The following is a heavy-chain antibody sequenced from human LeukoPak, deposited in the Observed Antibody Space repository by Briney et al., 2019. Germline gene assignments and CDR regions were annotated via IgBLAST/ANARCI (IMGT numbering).Heavy chain of an antibody. CDR3: ARRAGAYSHPYDY. J-gene: IGHJ4*02. Sequence: GGSLRLSCAVSGFTFSSYWMHWVRQAPGKGLVWVSRINSDGSSTSYADSVKGRFTISIDNSKNTLYLQMNSLRVEDTAVYYCARRAGAYSHPYDYWGQGTLVTVSS. CDR1: GFTFSSYW. D-gene: IGHD4/OR15-4a*01. V-gene: IGHV3-74*01. CDR2: INSDGSST.